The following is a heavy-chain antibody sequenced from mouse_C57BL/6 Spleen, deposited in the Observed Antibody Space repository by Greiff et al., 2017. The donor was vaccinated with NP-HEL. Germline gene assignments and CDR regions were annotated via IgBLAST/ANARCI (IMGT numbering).Heavy chain of an antibody. CDR1: GFNIKDDY. V-gene: IGHV14-4*01. Sequence: DVQLQESGAELVRPGASVKLSCTASGFNIKDDYMHWVKQRPEQGLEWIGWIDPENGDTEYASKFQGKATITADTSSNTAYLQLSSLTSEDTAVYYCTTLRGYPLDYWGQGTTLTVSS. J-gene: IGHJ2*01. CDR3: TTLRGYPLDY. D-gene: IGHD2-2*01. CDR2: IDPENGDT.